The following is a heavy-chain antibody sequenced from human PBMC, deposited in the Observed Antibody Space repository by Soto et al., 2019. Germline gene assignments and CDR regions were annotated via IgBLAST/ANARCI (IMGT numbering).Heavy chain of an antibody. J-gene: IGHJ4*02. D-gene: IGHD6-19*01. CDR2: ISDDGSNK. Sequence: QVQLVESGGGVVQPGRSLRLSCAASGFTFSSYGMHWVRQAPGKGLEWLAVISDDGSNKYYADSVKGRFTISRDNSKNTLYLLVNSLRAEDTAMYYCAKDYGSGWTMGDFWAQGTLVTVSS. CDR3: AKDYGSGWTMGDF. CDR1: GFTFSSYG. V-gene: IGHV3-30*18.